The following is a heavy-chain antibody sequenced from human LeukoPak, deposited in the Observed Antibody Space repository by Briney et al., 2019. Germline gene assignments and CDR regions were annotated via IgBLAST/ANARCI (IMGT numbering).Heavy chain of an antibody. CDR1: GGSISSGDYY. CDR2: INHSGST. D-gene: IGHD6-6*01. V-gene: IGHV4-39*07. CDR3: TYSSSSFDY. J-gene: IGHJ4*02. Sequence: SETLSLTCTVSGGSISSGDYYWSWIRQPPGKGLEWIGEINHSGSTNYNPSLKSRVTISVDTSKNQFSLKLSSVTVADTAVYYCTYSSSSFDYWGQGTLVTVSS.